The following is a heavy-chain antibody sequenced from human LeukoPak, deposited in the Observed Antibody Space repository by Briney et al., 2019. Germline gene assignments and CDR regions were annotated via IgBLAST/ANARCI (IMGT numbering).Heavy chain of an antibody. D-gene: IGHD3-10*01. CDR1: GFSFSNYW. CDR3: AKLAKYFYGSATYSFFAP. Sequence: GGSLRLSCAASGFSFSNYWMHWVRQAPGKGLEWVANIKQDGSEKYYVDSVRGRFTISRDNAKKSLFLQMNSLRVQDTAVYHRAKLAKYFYGSATYSFFAPWGQGTPVTASS. CDR2: IKQDGSEK. J-gene: IGHJ1*01. V-gene: IGHV3-7*01.